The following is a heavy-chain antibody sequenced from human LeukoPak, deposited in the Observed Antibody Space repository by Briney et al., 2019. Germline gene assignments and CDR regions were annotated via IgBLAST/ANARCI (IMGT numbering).Heavy chain of an antibody. CDR3: AKDGGRVAAALDF. Sequence: GRSLRLSCAASGFSFNSYAMHWVRQAPGKGLEWVAVISSDGSDKYYGDSVKGRLTISRDNSMNTLYLHMNSLRVEDTAVYYCAKDGGRVAAALDFWGQGTPVTVSS. D-gene: IGHD6-13*01. CDR2: ISSDGSDK. J-gene: IGHJ4*02. V-gene: IGHV3-30*18. CDR1: GFSFNSYA.